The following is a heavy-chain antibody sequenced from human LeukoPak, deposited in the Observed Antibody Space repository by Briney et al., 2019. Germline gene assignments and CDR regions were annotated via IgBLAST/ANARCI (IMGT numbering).Heavy chain of an antibody. CDR2: IIPIFGTA. Sequence: ASVKVSFTASGGTFSSYAISWVRQAPGQGLEWMGGIIPIFGTANYAQKFQGRVTITADESTSTAYMELSSLRSEDTAVYYCARGYYGSGSYYPFDYWGQGTLVTVSS. CDR1: GGTFSSYA. CDR3: ARGYYGSGSYYPFDY. J-gene: IGHJ4*02. V-gene: IGHV1-69*13. D-gene: IGHD3-10*01.